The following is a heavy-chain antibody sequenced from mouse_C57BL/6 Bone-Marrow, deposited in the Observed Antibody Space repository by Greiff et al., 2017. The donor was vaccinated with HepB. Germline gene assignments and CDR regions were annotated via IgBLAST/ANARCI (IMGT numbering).Heavy chain of an antibody. Sequence: QVQLQQPGAELVKPGASVKLSCKASGYTFTSYWMHWVKQRPGQGLEWIGMIHPNSGSTNYNEKFKSKATLTVDKSSSTAYMQLSSLTSEDAAVYYCAREAGYAMDYWGQGTSVTVSS. CDR1: GYTFTSYW. V-gene: IGHV1-64*01. CDR2: IHPNSGST. J-gene: IGHJ4*01. CDR3: AREAGYAMDY.